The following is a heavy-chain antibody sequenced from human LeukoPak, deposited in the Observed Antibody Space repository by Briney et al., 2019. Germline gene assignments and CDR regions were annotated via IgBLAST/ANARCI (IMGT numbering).Heavy chain of an antibody. V-gene: IGHV4-34*01. CDR3: ARVRYCSSTSCYTGAHYAFDI. J-gene: IGHJ3*02. Sequence: PSETLSLTCAVYGGSFSGYYWSWIRQPPGKGLEWIGEINHSGSTNYHPSLKSRVTISVDTSKNQFSLKLSSVTAADTAVYYCARVRYCSSTSCYTGAHYAFDIWGQGTMVTVSS. CDR2: INHSGST. D-gene: IGHD2-2*02. CDR1: GGSFSGYY.